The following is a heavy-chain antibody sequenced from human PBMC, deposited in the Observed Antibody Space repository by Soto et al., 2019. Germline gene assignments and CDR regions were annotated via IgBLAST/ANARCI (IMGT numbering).Heavy chain of an antibody. J-gene: IGHJ4*02. CDR2: VNPRSGDT. V-gene: IGHV1-2*02. CDR3: AREASAVISLDY. Sequence: ASVKVSCKASGYTFINYYIHWVRQAPGQGLEWMGWVNPRSGDTNYAQKFQGRVTLTGDTSISTAYMELYSLTSDDTAVYYCAREASAVISLDYWGQGTLVTVSS. CDR1: GYTFINYY. D-gene: IGHD6-19*01.